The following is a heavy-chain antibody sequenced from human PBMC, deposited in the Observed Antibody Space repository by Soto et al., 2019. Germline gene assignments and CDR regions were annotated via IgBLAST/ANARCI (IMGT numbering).Heavy chain of an antibody. J-gene: IGHJ4*02. V-gene: IGHV4-39*01. CDR2: IYYSGST. Sequence: LSLTCTVSGGSISSSSYYWGWIRQPPGKGLEWIGSIYYSGSTYYNPSLKSRVTISVDTSKNQFSLKLSSVTAADTAVYYCAFRGGTRDYFDYWGQGTLVTVSS. D-gene: IGHD1-1*01. CDR1: GGSISSSSYY. CDR3: AFRGGTRDYFDY.